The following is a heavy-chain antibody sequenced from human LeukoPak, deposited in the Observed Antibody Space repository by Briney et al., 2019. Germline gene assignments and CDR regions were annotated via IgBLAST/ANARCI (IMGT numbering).Heavy chain of an antibody. J-gene: IGHJ6*03. V-gene: IGHV4-59*01. CDR2: IYYSGST. Sequence: SETLSLTCTVSGGSISSYYWGWIRQPPGKGLEWIGYIYYSGSTNYNPSLKSRVTISVDTSKNQFSLKLSSVTAADTAVYYCARDRGRYCSSTSCLYYYYYMDVWGKGTTVTVSS. D-gene: IGHD2-2*01. CDR3: ARDRGRYCSSTSCLYYYYYMDV. CDR1: GGSISSYY.